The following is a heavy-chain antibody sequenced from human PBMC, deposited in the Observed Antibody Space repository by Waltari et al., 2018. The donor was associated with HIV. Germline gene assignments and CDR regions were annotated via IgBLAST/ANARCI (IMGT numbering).Heavy chain of an antibody. D-gene: IGHD6-19*01. J-gene: IGHJ4*02. Sequence: EVQLVESGGGLVQPGGSLSLSCAASGFAFSAYDMHWVRKRSGKGLEWVSAIGNGGETYNPDYVKGRCTISRENAKNSLYLKMNRVRAEDAAVYYCVRGDSEQRLHGSNFDYGGQGTLGTVSS. CDR2: IGNGGET. CDR1: GFAFSAYD. CDR3: VRGDSEQRLHGSNFDY. V-gene: IGHV3-13*01.